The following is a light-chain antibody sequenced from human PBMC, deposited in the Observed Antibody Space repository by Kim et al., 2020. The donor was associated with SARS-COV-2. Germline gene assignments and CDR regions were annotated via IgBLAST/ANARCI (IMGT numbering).Light chain of an antibody. CDR1: QSVSSW. CDR2: KAS. CDR3: QQYNSYPGT. V-gene: IGKV1-5*03. Sequence: DIQMTQSPSTLSASVGDRVTITCRASQSVSSWLAWYQQKPGKAPRLLIYKASTLESGVPSRFSGSGSGTEFTLTISSLQPDDFATYYCQQYNSYPGTFGQGTRVEI. J-gene: IGKJ1*01.